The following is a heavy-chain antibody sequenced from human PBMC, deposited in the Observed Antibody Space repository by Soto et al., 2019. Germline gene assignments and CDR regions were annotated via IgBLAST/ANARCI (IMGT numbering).Heavy chain of an antibody. D-gene: IGHD2-15*01. CDR1: GFTFSSYW. V-gene: IGHV3-74*01. CDR3: ARGAYCSGATCYNDRRIVDY. Sequence: EVQLVESGGGLVQPGGSLRLSCAGSGFTFSSYWMHWVRQGPGKGLVWVSSINSDGSSTTYADSVKGRFTISRDNAKNTLFLQMNSLRAEDTAVYYCARGAYCSGATCYNDRRIVDYWGQGTLVTVSS. CDR2: INSDGSST. J-gene: IGHJ4*02.